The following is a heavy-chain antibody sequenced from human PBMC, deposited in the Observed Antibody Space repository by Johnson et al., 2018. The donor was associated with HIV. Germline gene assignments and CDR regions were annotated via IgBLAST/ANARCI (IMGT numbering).Heavy chain of an antibody. D-gene: IGHD6-6*01. Sequence: VQLVESGGVVVQPGGSLRLSCAASGFTFDDYTMHWVRQAPGKGMEWVSLISWDGGSTYYADSVKGRFTISRDNSKNTLYMQMNSLRAEDTAVYYCARERGPSSIAARLIWGQGTMVTVSS. CDR2: ISWDGGST. J-gene: IGHJ3*02. CDR3: ARERGPSSIAARLI. CDR1: GFTFDDYT. V-gene: IGHV3-43*01.